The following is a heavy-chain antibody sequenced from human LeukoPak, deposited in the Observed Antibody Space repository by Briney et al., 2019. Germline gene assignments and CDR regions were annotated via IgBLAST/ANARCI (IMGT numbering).Heavy chain of an antibody. CDR1: GYSFTSYW. Sequence: GESLKISRKGSGYSFTSYWIGWVRQMPGKGLEWMGIIYPGDSDTRYSPSFQGQVTISADKSIRTAYLQWSSLKASDRAMYFCATKAPNFLLEAFDYWGQGTLVTVSS. CDR3: ATKAPNFLLEAFDY. CDR2: IYPGDSDT. J-gene: IGHJ4*02. V-gene: IGHV5-51*01. D-gene: IGHD2-15*01.